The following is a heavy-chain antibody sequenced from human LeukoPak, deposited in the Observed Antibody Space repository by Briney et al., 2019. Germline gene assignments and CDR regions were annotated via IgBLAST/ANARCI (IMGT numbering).Heavy chain of an antibody. Sequence: ASVKVSCKASGYTFTSYYMHWVRQAPGQGLEWMGIINPSGGSTSYAQKFQGRVTMTRDMSTSTVYMELSSLRSDDTAVYYCARGGQGAAAGSGFDYWGQGTLVTVSS. CDR2: INPSGGST. CDR3: ARGGQGAAAGSGFDY. D-gene: IGHD6-13*01. J-gene: IGHJ4*02. V-gene: IGHV1-46*01. CDR1: GYTFTSYY.